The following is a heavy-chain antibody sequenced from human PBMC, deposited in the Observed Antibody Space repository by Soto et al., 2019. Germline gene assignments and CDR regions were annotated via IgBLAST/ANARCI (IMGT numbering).Heavy chain of an antibody. CDR2: IKQDGSEK. CDR1: GFTFSSYW. D-gene: IGHD2-15*01. V-gene: IGHV3-7*04. Sequence: AGGSLRLSCAASGFTFSSYWMSWVRQAPGKGLEWVANIKQDGSEKYYVDSVKGRFTISRDNAKNSLYLQMNSLRAEDTAVYYCARVVVAATCAFDIWGQGTMVTVSS. CDR3: ARVVVAATCAFDI. J-gene: IGHJ3*02.